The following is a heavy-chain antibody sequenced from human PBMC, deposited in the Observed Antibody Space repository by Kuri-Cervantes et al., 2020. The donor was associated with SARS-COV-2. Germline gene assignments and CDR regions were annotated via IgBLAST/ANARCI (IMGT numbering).Heavy chain of an antibody. CDR2: IYYSGST. V-gene: IGHV4-39*07. CDR3: AGDFSAFGGMDV. D-gene: IGHD3-10*01. CDR1: GGSISSSSYY. J-gene: IGHJ6*02. Sequence: SETLSLTCTVSGGSISSSSYYWGWIRQPPGKGLEWIGSIYYSGSTYYNPSLKSRVTISVDTSKNQFSLKLSSVTAADTAVYCCAGDFSAFGGMDVWGQGTTVTVSS.